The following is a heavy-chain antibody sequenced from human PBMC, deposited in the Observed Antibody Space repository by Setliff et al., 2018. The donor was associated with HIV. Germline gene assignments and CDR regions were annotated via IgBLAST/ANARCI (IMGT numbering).Heavy chain of an antibody. J-gene: IGHJ3*02. Sequence: ETLSLTCTVSGGSINNYFWSWVRQAPGKGLEWVSVIYAAGSTYYADSVKGRFTISRHNSKNTLYLQLNSLRAEDTAVYYCARVSKSSPDAFDIWGQGTMVTVSS. CDR3: ARVSKSSPDAFDI. CDR2: IYAAGST. D-gene: IGHD6-13*01. CDR1: GGSINNYF. V-gene: IGHV3-53*04.